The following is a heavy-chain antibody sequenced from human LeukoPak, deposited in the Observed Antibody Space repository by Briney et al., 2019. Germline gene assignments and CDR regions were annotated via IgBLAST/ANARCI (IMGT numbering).Heavy chain of an antibody. CDR3: ARAHTLPYDSFSP. V-gene: IGHV1-46*01. D-gene: IGHD5-12*01. CDR1: GYTFTSYY. CDR2: INPTGGST. J-gene: IGHJ5*02. Sequence: ASVKVSCKASGYTFTSYYMHWVRQAPGQGLEWMGIINPTGGSTTYAQKFQGRVTMTRDTSTSTVYMELSSLRSDDTAVYYCARAHTLPYDSFSPWGQGTLVTVSS.